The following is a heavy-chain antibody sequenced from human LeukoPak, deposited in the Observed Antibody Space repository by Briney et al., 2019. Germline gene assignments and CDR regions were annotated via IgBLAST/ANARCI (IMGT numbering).Heavy chain of an antibody. D-gene: IGHD2-8*01. J-gene: IGHJ6*03. CDR1: GGSISSSSYY. V-gene: IGHV4-39*07. CDR3: ARVSVHYYYMDV. CDR2: IYYSGST. Sequence: SETLSLTCTVSGGSISSSSYYWGWIRQPPGKGLEWIGSIYYSGSTYSNPSLKSRVTISVDTSKNQFSLKLSSVTAADTAVYYCARVSVHYYYMDVWGKGTTVTVSS.